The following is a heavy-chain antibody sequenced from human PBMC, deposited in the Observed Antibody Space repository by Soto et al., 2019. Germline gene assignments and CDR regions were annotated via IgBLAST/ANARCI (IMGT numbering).Heavy chain of an antibody. D-gene: IGHD3-10*01. Sequence: SETLSLTCTVSGGSISSYYWSWIRQPPGKGLEWIGYMYYSGITNYNPSLNSRVTISVDTSKNQFSLKLSSVTAADTAVYYCARQFTLYGSGSPHNWFDPWGQGTLVTVSS. V-gene: IGHV4-59*08. CDR3: ARQFTLYGSGSPHNWFDP. J-gene: IGHJ5*02. CDR1: GGSISSYY. CDR2: MYYSGIT.